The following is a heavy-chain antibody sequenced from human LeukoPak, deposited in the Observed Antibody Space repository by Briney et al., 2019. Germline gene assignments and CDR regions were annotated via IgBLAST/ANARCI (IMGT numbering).Heavy chain of an antibody. Sequence: SETLSLTCTVSGYSISSGYYWGWIRQPPGKGLEWIGSIYHSESTYYNPSLKSRVTISVDTSKNQFSLKLSSVTAADTAVYYCARETNWNDGYYYYYMDVWGKGTTVTVSS. D-gene: IGHD1-20*01. CDR2: IYHSEST. V-gene: IGHV4-38-2*02. CDR1: GYSISSGYY. J-gene: IGHJ6*03. CDR3: ARETNWNDGYYYYYMDV.